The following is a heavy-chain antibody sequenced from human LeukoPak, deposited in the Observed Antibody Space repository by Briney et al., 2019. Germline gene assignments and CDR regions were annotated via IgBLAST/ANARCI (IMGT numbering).Heavy chain of an antibody. J-gene: IGHJ3*02. CDR2: IYTSGST. D-gene: IGHD6-13*01. CDR3: AREALMYSSSWYDAFDI. CDR1: GGSISSYY. Sequence: SETLSLTCTVSGGSISSYYWSWIRQPAGKGLEWIGRIYTSGSTNYNPSLKSRVTMSVDTSKNQFSLKLSSVTAADTAVYYCAREALMYSSSWYDAFDIWGQGTVVTVSS. V-gene: IGHV4-4*07.